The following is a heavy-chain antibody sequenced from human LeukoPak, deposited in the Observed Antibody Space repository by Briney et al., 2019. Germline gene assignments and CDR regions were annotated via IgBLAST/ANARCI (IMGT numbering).Heavy chain of an antibody. V-gene: IGHV3-48*03. D-gene: IGHD2-21*02. CDR2: ISSSGGTI. CDR1: GFTFSSYE. J-gene: IGHJ3*02. Sequence: PGGSLRLSCAASGFTFSSYEMNWVRQAPGKGLEWVSYISSSGGTIYYADSMKGRLTISRDNAKNSLYLQMNSLRAEDTAVYYCARTAVNAFDIWGQGTMVTVSS. CDR3: ARTAVNAFDI.